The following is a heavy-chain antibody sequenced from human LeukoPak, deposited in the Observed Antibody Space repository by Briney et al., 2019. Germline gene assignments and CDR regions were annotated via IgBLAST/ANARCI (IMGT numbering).Heavy chain of an antibody. J-gene: IGHJ6*03. CDR3: ARGSRELGNYYSMDV. CDR1: GFTLSSLS. V-gene: IGHV3-21*01. D-gene: IGHD1-14*01. Sequence: AGGSLRLSCAVSGFTLSSLSMNWVRQAPGKGLEWVSSISSSGTYIYYADSVKGRFTISRDNAKNSLYLQMNSLRAEDTAVFYCARGSRELGNYYSMDVWGKGTTVTVSS. CDR2: ISSSGTYI.